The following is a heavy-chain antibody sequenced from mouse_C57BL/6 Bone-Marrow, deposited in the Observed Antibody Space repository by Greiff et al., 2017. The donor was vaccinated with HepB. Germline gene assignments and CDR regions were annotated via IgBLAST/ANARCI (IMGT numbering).Heavy chain of an antibody. CDR1: GYTFTDYY. CDR3: ARSYYGSSYGYWYFDV. V-gene: IGHV1-19*01. CDR2: INPYNGGT. Sequence: VQLQQSGPVLVKPGASVKMSCKASGYTFTDYYMNWVKQSHGKSLEWIGVINPYNGGTSYNQKFKGKATLTVDKSSSTAYMELNSLTSEDSAVYYCARSYYGSSYGYWYFDVWGTGTTVTVSS. D-gene: IGHD1-1*01. J-gene: IGHJ1*03.